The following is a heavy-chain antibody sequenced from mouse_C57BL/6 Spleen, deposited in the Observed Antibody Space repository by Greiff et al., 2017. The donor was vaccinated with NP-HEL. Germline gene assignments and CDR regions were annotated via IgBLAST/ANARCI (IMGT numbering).Heavy chain of an antibody. CDR1: GYTFTDYN. V-gene: IGHV1-22*01. Sequence: EVKLQESGPELVKPGASVKMSCKASGYTFTDYNMHWVKQSHGKSLEWIGYINPNNGGTSYNQKFKGKATLTVNKSSSTAYMELRSLTSEDSAVYYCARRDYYGSSYAWFAYWGQGTLVTVSA. J-gene: IGHJ3*01. CDR3: ARRDYYGSSYAWFAY. CDR2: INPNNGGT. D-gene: IGHD1-1*01.